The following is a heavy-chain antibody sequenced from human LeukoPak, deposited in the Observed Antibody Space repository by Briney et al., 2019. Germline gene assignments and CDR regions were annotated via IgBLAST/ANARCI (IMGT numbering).Heavy chain of an antibody. V-gene: IGHV3-7*03. Sequence: QSGGSLRLSCGASGFTFSNYWMSWVRQAPGKGLEWVANINQDGSEKYYVDSVKGRFTISRDNAKNSLYLQMNSLRAEDTAVYYCARDFWSGYYTPRGDYWGQGTLVTVSS. CDR3: ARDFWSGYYTPRGDY. CDR2: INQDGSEK. J-gene: IGHJ4*02. CDR1: GFTFSNYW. D-gene: IGHD3-3*01.